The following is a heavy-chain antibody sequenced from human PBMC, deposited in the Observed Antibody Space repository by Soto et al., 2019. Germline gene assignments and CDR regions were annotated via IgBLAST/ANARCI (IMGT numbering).Heavy chain of an antibody. CDR1: GFTFSSYS. D-gene: IGHD3-10*02. CDR3: ARGLLGYYFDY. V-gene: IGHV3-48*01. J-gene: IGHJ4*02. Sequence: EVQLVESGGGLVQPGGSLRLSCAASGFTFSSYSMNWVRQAPGKGLEWVAYISSSSSAMYYADSVKGRFTISRDNAKSSLYLQMNSLRAEDTAVYYCARGLLGYYFDYWGQGPLVTVSS. CDR2: ISSSSSAM.